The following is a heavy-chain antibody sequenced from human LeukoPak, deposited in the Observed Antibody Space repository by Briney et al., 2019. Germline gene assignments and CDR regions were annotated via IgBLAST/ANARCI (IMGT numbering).Heavy chain of an antibody. J-gene: IGHJ4*02. CDR3: ARESPLGYDFDY. CDR2: ISGSGGTT. V-gene: IGHV3-23*01. D-gene: IGHD2-8*01. CDR1: GFTFNNYA. Sequence: GGSLRLSCAASGFTFNNYAMNWVRQAPGKGLEWVSVISGSGGTTYYADSVKGRFTISRDSSKNTLYLQMNSLRAEDTAVYYCARESPLGYDFDYWGQGTLVTVSS.